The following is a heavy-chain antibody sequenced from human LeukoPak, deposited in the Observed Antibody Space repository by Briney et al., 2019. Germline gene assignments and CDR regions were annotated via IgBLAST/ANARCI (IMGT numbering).Heavy chain of an antibody. D-gene: IGHD1-1*01. CDR3: TRLSGTYGTTSRILDS. J-gene: IGHJ4*02. V-gene: IGHV3-23*01. CDR2: IGGSGADT. Sequence: GGSPRLSCAASGFTFTTYAIMWVRQAPGKGLEWVSVIGGSGADTYFADSVKGRFTISRDNSKNTLYLQMNNLRAEDTAVYYCTRLSGTYGTTSRILDSWGQGTLVTVSS. CDR1: GFTFTTYA.